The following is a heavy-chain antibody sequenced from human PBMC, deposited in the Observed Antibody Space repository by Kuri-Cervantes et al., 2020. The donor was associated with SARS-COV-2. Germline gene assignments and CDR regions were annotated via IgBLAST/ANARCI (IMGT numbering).Heavy chain of an antibody. Sequence: GSLRLSCAVSGYSISSGYYWGWIRQPPGKGLEWIGSIYHSGSTYYNPSLKSRVTISVDTSKNQFSLKLSSVTAADTAVYYCARIVGNDAFDIWGRGTMVTVSS. CDR2: IYHSGST. D-gene: IGHD2-21*01. V-gene: IGHV4-38-2*01. CDR3: ARIVGNDAFDI. J-gene: IGHJ3*02. CDR1: GYSISSGYY.